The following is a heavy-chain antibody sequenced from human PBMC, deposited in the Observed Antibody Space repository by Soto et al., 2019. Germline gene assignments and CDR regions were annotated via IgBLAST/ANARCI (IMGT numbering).Heavy chain of an antibody. Sequence: PGGSPRLCCAASGFTVSSNYMSWVRQAPGKGLEWVSVIYSGGSTYYADSVKGRFTISRHNSKNTLYLQMNSLRAEDTAVYYCARVGVDYYYGMDVWGQGTTVTVSS. V-gene: IGHV3-53*04. J-gene: IGHJ6*02. CDR3: ARVGVDYYYGMDV. CDR1: GFTVSSNY. CDR2: IYSGGST.